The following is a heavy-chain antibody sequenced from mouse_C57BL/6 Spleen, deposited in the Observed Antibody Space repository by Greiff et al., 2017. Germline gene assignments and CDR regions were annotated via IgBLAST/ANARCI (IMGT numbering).Heavy chain of an antibody. V-gene: IGHV1-80*01. CDR3: ARQGLYYSNHGYAMDY. Sequence: QVQLQQSGAELVKPGASVKISCKASGYAFSSYWMNWVKQRPGKGLEWIGQIYPGDGDTNYNGKFKGKAILTSDKSSSTAYMQLSSLTSEDSAVYFCARQGLYYSNHGYAMDYWGQGTSVTVSS. CDR1: GYAFSSYW. J-gene: IGHJ4*01. D-gene: IGHD2-5*01. CDR2: IYPGDGDT.